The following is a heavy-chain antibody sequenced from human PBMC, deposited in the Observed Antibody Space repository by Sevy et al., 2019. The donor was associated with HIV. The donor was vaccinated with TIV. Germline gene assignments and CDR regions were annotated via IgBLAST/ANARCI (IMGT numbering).Heavy chain of an antibody. D-gene: IGHD3-9*01. Sequence: GGSLRLSCAASGFTFSSAWMSWVRQAPGKGLEWVGRIQSKTDGGTTDYAASVKGRFTISRDDSVNTLYLQMNSLTTDDTAVCYCTTDTSTGYFDWLLDFDYWGQGTLVTVSS. V-gene: IGHV3-15*01. CDR1: GFTFSSAW. CDR3: TTDTSTGYFDWLLDFDY. J-gene: IGHJ4*02. CDR2: IQSKTDGGTT.